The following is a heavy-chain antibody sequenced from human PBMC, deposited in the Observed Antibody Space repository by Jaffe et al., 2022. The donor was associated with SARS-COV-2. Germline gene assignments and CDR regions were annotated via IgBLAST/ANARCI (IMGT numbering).Heavy chain of an antibody. CDR1: GGSVSSSSFY. Sequence: QLQLQESGPGLVKPSETLSLSCTVSGGSVSSSSFYWGWIRQTPGKGLEWIGSIYYSGSTYYNPSLKSRVTISVDTSKNQFSLKLSSVTATDTAVYYCARHVLLDWIPTYLDPWGQGTLVTVSS. V-gene: IGHV4-39*01. CDR2: IYYSGST. D-gene: IGHD3-9*01. J-gene: IGHJ5*02. CDR3: ARHVLLDWIPTYLDP.